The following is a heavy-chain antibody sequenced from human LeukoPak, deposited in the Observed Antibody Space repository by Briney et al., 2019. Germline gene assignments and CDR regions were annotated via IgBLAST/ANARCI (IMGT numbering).Heavy chain of an antibody. J-gene: IGHJ4*02. D-gene: IGHD2-2*01. CDR2: INPNSGGT. Sequence: ASVKVSCKASGYTFSGYYIHWVRQAPGQGLEWMGWINPNSGGTNYAQKFQGRVTMTRDTSISTAYMDLSRLRSDDTAVYYCARARPSDIVVVPAANDYWGQGTLVTVSS. CDR1: GYTFSGYY. V-gene: IGHV1-2*02. CDR3: ARARPSDIVVVPAANDY.